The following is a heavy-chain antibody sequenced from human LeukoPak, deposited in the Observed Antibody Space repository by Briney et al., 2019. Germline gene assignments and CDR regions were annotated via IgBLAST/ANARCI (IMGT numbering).Heavy chain of an antibody. D-gene: IGHD3-3*01. CDR2: IVVGSGNT. J-gene: IGHJ6*04. CDR3: AADPRRLRFLEWSMDV. V-gene: IGHV1-58*01. Sequence: SVKVSCKASGFTFTSSAVQWVRQARGQRLEWIGWIVVGSGNTNYAQKFQERVTITRDMSTSTAYMELSSLRSEDTAVYYCAADPRRLRFLEWSMDVWGKGTTVTVSS. CDR1: GFTFTSSA.